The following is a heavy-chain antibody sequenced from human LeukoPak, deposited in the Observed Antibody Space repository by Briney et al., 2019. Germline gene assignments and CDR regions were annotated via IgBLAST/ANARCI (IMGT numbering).Heavy chain of an antibody. CDR3: AKDYYSGSGTGENYYYYYMDV. D-gene: IGHD3-10*01. CDR1: GFTFSSYG. CDR2: IRDDGSNK. V-gene: IGHV3-30*02. J-gene: IGHJ6*03. Sequence: GGSLRLSCAASGFTFSSYGMHWVRQAPGKGLEWVAFIRDDGSNKYYAESVKGRFTISRDNSKSTLYLQMNSLRAEDPAVYYCAKDYYSGSGTGENYYYYYMDVWGKGTTVTISS.